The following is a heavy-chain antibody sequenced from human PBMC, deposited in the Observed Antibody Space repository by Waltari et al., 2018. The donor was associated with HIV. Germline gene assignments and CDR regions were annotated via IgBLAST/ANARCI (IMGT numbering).Heavy chain of an antibody. J-gene: IGHJ4*02. Sequence: QVQVVQSGAEVKKPGASVKVSCKASGYTFTNYYMHWVRPAPGQGLEYMGVFYGSGGETAYEQKFQGRVTMTWDTSTSTVFMELSSLGSEDTAVYYCAREVPHTGQFDYWGQGTLVTVSS. D-gene: IGHD3-10*01. V-gene: IGHV1-46*01. CDR2: FYGSGGET. CDR3: AREVPHTGQFDY. CDR1: GYTFTNYY.